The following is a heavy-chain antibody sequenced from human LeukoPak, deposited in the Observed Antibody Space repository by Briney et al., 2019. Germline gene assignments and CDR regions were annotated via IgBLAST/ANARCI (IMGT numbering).Heavy chain of an antibody. Sequence: NSGGSLRLSCAASGFTFSSYSMNWVRQAPGKGLEWVSSISSSSSYIYYADSVKGRFTISRDNAKNSLYLQMNSLRAEDTALYYCARDTHYYGSGSPAFDIWGQGTMVTVSS. D-gene: IGHD3-10*01. V-gene: IGHV3-21*01. J-gene: IGHJ3*02. CDR1: GFTFSSYS. CDR3: ARDTHYYGSGSPAFDI. CDR2: ISSSSSYI.